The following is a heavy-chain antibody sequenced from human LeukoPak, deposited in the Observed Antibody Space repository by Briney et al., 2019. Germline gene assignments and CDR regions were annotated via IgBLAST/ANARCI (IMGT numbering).Heavy chain of an antibody. Sequence: GGSLRLSCAASGFTFSSYTMHWVRQAPGKGLECVAVISYDGSNKYYADSVKGRFTISRDNSKNTLYLQVNSLRPEDTAVYYCAGEGIAVPGVDYWGQGTLVTVSS. CDR2: ISYDGSNK. CDR3: AGEGIAVPGVDY. D-gene: IGHD6-19*01. V-gene: IGHV3-30-3*01. CDR1: GFTFSSYT. J-gene: IGHJ4*02.